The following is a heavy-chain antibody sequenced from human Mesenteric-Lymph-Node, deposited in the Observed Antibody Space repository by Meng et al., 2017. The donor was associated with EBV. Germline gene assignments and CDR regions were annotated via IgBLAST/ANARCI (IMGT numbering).Heavy chain of an antibody. V-gene: IGHV4-4*02. Sequence: QVQLQESGPGLVKPSGTLSLTCTVSGGSITRTTWWNWVRQPPGKGLEWIGEIYHSGRTNCKPSLQSRVTMSVDKSQNHFSLKLTSVTAADTAVYYCAGASDISGYYGGLDYWGQGTLVTVSS. CDR1: GGSITRTTW. CDR3: AGASDISGYYGGLDY. CDR2: IYHSGRT. D-gene: IGHD3-22*01. J-gene: IGHJ4*02.